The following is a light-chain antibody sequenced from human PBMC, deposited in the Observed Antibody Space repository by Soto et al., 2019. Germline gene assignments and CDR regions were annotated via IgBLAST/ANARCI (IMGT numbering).Light chain of an antibody. J-gene: IGKJ1*01. CDR2: DAS. CDR3: QVRDGWPS. Sequence: IVLTQSPVTLALSPGERAVLSCRASQSVSTSLAWYQHKPGQAPRLFIYDASKRAPGNPARFSGSGSGTDFTLTISSLEPEDIAVYYCQVRDGWPSFGQGTKVEIK. V-gene: IGKV3-11*01. CDR1: QSVSTS.